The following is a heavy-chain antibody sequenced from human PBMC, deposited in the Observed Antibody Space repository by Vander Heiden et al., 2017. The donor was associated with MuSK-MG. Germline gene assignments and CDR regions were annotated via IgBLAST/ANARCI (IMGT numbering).Heavy chain of an antibody. CDR2: ISYDGSTK. CDR3: ARDGITMVRGVIWNWCDP. CDR1: GLTFSSYA. D-gene: IGHD3-10*01. J-gene: IGHJ5*02. Sequence: QVQLVESGGGVVQPGRSLRLYCAASGLTFSSYAMHGVRQAPGRGLEWLAVISYDGSTKYYADSVKGRFTISRDNSKHTLYLQMNSLRAEDTAVYYCARDGITMVRGVIWNWCDPWGQGTLVTVSS. V-gene: IGHV3-30*04.